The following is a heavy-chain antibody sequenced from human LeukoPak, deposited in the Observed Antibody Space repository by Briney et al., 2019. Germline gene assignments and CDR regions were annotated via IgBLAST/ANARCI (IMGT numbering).Heavy chain of an antibody. Sequence: GGSLRLSCAASGFTFSSYSMNWVRQAPGKGLEWVSYISSSSKTIYYADSMKGRFTISRDNSKNTLYLQVNSLRAEDTAMYYCARNILFAFDIWGQGTMVTVSS. J-gene: IGHJ3*02. CDR1: GFTFSSYS. D-gene: IGHD2/OR15-2a*01. V-gene: IGHV3-48*01. CDR3: ARNILFAFDI. CDR2: ISSSSKTI.